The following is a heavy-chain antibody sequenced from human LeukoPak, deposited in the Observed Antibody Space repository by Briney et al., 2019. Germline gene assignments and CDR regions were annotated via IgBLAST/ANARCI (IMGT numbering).Heavy chain of an antibody. Sequence: PGGSLRLSCAASGFTFSSYSMNWVRQAPGRGLEWVSSIGSSSSDIYYADSVKGRFAVSRDNAKNSLYLQMNNLRAEDTAVYYCARAHAAAGDYWGQGTLVTVSS. CDR3: ARAHAAAGDY. J-gene: IGHJ4*02. D-gene: IGHD6-13*01. V-gene: IGHV3-21*01. CDR2: IGSSSSDI. CDR1: GFTFSSYS.